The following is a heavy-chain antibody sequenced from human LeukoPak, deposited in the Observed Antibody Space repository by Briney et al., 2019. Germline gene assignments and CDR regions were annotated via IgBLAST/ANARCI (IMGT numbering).Heavy chain of an antibody. CDR1: GFTFSSYW. V-gene: IGHV3-7*01. CDR3: ARVGYSSSLYYYYYYMDV. Sequence: GGSLRLSCAASGFTFSSYWMSWVRQAPGKGREWVANIKQDGSEKYYVDSVKGRFTISRDNAKNSLYLQMNSLRAEDTAVYYCARVGYSSSLYYYYYYMDVWGKGTTVTVSS. CDR2: IKQDGSEK. D-gene: IGHD6-13*01. J-gene: IGHJ6*03.